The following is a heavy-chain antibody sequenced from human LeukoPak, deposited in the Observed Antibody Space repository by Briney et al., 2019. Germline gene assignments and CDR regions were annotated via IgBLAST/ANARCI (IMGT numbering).Heavy chain of an antibody. J-gene: IGHJ4*02. Sequence: GGSLRLSCAASGFTFSTYVMHWVRQAPGKGLMWVSRISHDGTDTSYADSVKGRFTISRDNAKNTLYLQMNSLRAEDTAVYYCASGESYYLENWGQGTLVTVSS. CDR3: ASGESYYLEN. D-gene: IGHD1-26*01. CDR1: GFTFSTYV. CDR2: ISHDGTDT. V-gene: IGHV3-74*01.